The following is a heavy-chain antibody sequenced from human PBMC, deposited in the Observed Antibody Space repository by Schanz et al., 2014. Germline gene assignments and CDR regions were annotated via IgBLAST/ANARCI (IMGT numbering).Heavy chain of an antibody. V-gene: IGHV1-46*03. CDR3: ALGRLFDSTSFDS. D-gene: IGHD2-2*01. J-gene: IGHJ4*02. Sequence: SGAEVKKPGVSVKVSCKASGYTFTTYYIHWVRQAPGQGLEWMGKINPSSGTTRIAQNFQGRLTVSRDTSTSTVNMELSSLRSEDTAVYYCALGRLFDSTSFDSSGPGTLDTVSS. CDR2: INPSSGTT. CDR1: GYTFTTYY.